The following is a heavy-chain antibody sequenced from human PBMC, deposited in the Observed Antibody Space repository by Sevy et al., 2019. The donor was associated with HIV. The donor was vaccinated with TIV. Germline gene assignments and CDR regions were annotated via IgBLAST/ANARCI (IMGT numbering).Heavy chain of an antibody. CDR1: GGSISSGGYY. Sequence: SETLSITCTVSGGSISSGGYYWSWIRQHPGKGLEWIGYIYYSGSTYYNPSLKSRVTISVDTSKNQFSLKLSSVTAADTAVYYCARDTSTLYCSGGSCLIDYGMDVWGQGTTVTVSS. CDR2: IYYSGST. D-gene: IGHD2-15*01. J-gene: IGHJ6*02. CDR3: ARDTSTLYCSGGSCLIDYGMDV. V-gene: IGHV4-31*03.